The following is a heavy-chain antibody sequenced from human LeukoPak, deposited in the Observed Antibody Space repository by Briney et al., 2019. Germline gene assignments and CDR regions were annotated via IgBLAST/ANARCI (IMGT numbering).Heavy chain of an antibody. J-gene: IGHJ4*02. V-gene: IGHV3-7*01. D-gene: IGHD1-14*01. CDR2: INEHGTSQ. CDR3: SKHEDRSFGS. CDR1: GFTFTYHW. Sequence: GGSLRLSCASSGFTFTYHWMSWVRQAPGKGLEWVANINEHGTSQFYGAAVQGRFTISRDNARHSVSLQMTSLRGEDTAIYFCSKHEDRSFGSWGQGTLVTVSS.